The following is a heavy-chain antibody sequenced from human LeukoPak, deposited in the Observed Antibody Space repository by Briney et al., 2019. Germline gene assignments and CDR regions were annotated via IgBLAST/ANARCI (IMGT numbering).Heavy chain of an antibody. CDR1: GFSVGSNY. CDR2: ISYDGSNK. V-gene: IGHV3-30*03. D-gene: IGHD4-11*01. Sequence: PGGSLRLSCAASGFSVGSNYMSWVRQAPGRGLEWVAVISYDGSNKYYADSVKGRFTISRDNSKNTLYLQMNSLRAEDTAVYYCARSDYSNYGPYYYYGMDVWGQGTTVTVSS. J-gene: IGHJ6*02. CDR3: ARSDYSNYGPYYYYGMDV.